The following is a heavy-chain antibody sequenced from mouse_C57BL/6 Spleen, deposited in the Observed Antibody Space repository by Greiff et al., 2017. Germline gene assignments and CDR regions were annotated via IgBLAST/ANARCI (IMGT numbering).Heavy chain of an antibody. CDR1: GFTFSDYY. CDR2: ISNGGGST. J-gene: IGHJ3*01. CDR3: ATDIAWFAY. Sequence: EVKVVESGGGLVQPGGSLKLSCAASGFTFSDYYMYWVRQTPEKRLEWVAYISNGGGSTYYPDTVKGRFTISRDNAKNTLYLQMSRLKSEDTAMYYCATDIAWFAYWGQGTLVTVSA. D-gene: IGHD3-3*01. V-gene: IGHV5-12*01.